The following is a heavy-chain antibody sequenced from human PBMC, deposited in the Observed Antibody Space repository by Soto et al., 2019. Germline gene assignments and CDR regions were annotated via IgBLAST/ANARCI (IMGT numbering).Heavy chain of an antibody. CDR1: GFSLSTTGVG. J-gene: IGHJ4*02. CDR3: AHRGGATVGLYYFDY. D-gene: IGHD3-16*01. CDR2: IYWHDDE. V-gene: IGHV2-5*01. Sequence: SGPTLVNPTQTLTLTCTFSGFSLSTTGVGVSRIRQPPGKALEWLALIYWHDDERYSPSLKSRLTITKDTSKNQVVLTMTNMDPVDTATYYCAHRGGATVGLYYFDYWGQGALVTVSS.